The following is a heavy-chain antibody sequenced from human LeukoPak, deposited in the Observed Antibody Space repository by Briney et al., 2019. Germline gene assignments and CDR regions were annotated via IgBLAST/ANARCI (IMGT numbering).Heavy chain of an antibody. D-gene: IGHD3-10*01. CDR3: AKDKVGVLWFGEFPTLHY. J-gene: IGHJ4*02. V-gene: IGHV3-30*18. CDR2: ISYDGSNK. CDR1: GFTFSSYG. Sequence: GRSLRLSCAASGFTFSSYGMHWVRQAPGKGLEWVAVISYDGSNKYYADSVKGRFTISRDNSKNTLYLQMNSLRAEDTAVYYCAKDKVGVLWFGEFPTLHYWGQGTLVTVSS.